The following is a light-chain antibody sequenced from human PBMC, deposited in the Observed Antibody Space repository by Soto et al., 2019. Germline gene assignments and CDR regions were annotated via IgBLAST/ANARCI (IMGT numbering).Light chain of an antibody. CDR3: TSYAGSNIWV. Sequence: QSALTQPPSASGSPGQSVTISCTGTSSDVGGYKYVSWYQQYPGKAPKLMIYEVSKRPSGVPDRFSGSKSGKTVSLTVSGLQPEDEADYYCTSYAGSNIWVFGGGTKLTVL. V-gene: IGLV2-8*01. J-gene: IGLJ3*02. CDR1: SSDVGGYKY. CDR2: EVS.